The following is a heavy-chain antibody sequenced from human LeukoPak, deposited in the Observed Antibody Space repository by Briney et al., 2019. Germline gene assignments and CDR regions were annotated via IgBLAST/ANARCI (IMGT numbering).Heavy chain of an antibody. D-gene: IGHD1-26*01. J-gene: IGHJ3*02. CDR1: GLAFSNCW. CDR3: ARESYSGSYLDAFDI. Sequence: GGSLRLSCAASGLAFSNCWMSWVRQTPGKGLEWVANINQDGNDKYYVDSVKGRFTISRDNAKNSLYLQMNSLRAEDTAVYYCARESYSGSYLDAFDIWGQGTMVTVSS. V-gene: IGHV3-7*01. CDR2: INQDGNDK.